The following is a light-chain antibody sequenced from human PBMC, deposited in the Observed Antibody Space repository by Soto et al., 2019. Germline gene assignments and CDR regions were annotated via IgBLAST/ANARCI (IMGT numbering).Light chain of an antibody. CDR2: SNN. CDR3: SAWDDSLNGVV. CDR1: SSNIGSFT. J-gene: IGLJ2*01. V-gene: IGLV1-44*01. Sequence: QSVLTQSPSASGTPGQRVTISCSGSSSNIGSFTVNWYQQLPGTAPKHLIHSNNQRPLGVPDRFSGSKSGTSATLAISGLQSEDEADYYCSAWDDSLNGVVIGGGTQLTVL.